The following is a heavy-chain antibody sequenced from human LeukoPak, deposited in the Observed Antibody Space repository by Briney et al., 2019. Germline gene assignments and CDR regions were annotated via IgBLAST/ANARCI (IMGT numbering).Heavy chain of an antibody. J-gene: IGHJ5*02. Sequence: GGSLRLSCEASGFPFGSYVMSWVRQAPGKGLEWIAYINHNAEMIFYPDFVKGRFTISRDNAKNSLYLQMNALRYEDTAIYYCAKWEMQTYYYGSGPLSDPWGQGTLVTVSS. CDR3: AKWEMQTYYYGSGPLSDP. CDR1: GFPFGSYV. D-gene: IGHD3-10*01. V-gene: IGHV3-48*02. CDR2: INHNAEMI.